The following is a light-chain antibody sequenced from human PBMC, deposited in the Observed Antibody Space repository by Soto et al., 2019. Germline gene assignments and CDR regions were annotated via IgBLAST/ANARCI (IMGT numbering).Light chain of an antibody. J-gene: IGKJ5*01. CDR1: QSVSNNY. CDR2: GAS. CDR3: QQYGSSPLIS. Sequence: EIVLTQSPGTLSLSPGERATLYCRTSQSVSNNYLAWYQQKPGQAPRLLIFGASKRATGIPDRFSGSGSGRDFTLTISGLEPEDFAVYYCQQYGSSPLISFGQGTRLEIK. V-gene: IGKV3-20*01.